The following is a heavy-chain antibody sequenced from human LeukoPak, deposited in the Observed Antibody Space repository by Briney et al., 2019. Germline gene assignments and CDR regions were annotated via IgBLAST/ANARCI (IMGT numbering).Heavy chain of an antibody. Sequence: GGSLRLSCAASGFTFSSYAMHWVRQAPGKGLEWVAVISYDGSNKYYADSVKGRFTISRDNSKNTLYLQMNSLRAEDTAVYYCARSIYSYSIVVVNDAFDIWGQGTMVTVSS. CDR1: GFTFSSYA. D-gene: IGHD3-22*01. V-gene: IGHV3-30*04. J-gene: IGHJ3*02. CDR2: ISYDGSNK. CDR3: ARSIYSYSIVVVNDAFDI.